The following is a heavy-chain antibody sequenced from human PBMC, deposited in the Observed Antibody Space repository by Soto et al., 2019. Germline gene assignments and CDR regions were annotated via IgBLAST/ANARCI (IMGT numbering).Heavy chain of an antibody. CDR3: ARRMPTMVRGNGFDY. V-gene: IGHV4-34*01. CDR1: GGSFSGYY. D-gene: IGHD3-10*01. J-gene: IGHJ4*02. Sequence: QVPLQQWGAGLLKPSETLSLTCAVYGGSFSGYYWSWIRQPPGKGLEWIGEINHSGSTNYNPSLKSRVTISVDTSKNQFSLKLSSVTAADTAVYYCARRMPTMVRGNGFDYWGQGTLVTVSS. CDR2: INHSGST.